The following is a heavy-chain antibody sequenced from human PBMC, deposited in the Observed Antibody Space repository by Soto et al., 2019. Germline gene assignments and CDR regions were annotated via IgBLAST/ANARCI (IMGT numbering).Heavy chain of an antibody. CDR2: ISYTGIT. J-gene: IGHJ5*02. CDR1: GASIGAHY. Sequence: QLLLQESGPGLVKPSETLSLTCNVSGASIGAHYWHWIRQSPGKGLEWIGYISYTGITRYNLSFSSRASISVDTSKNQLSLTLTSVTAADTAVYYCASDRNGVYYFDPWGQGTLVTVSS. CDR3: ASDRNGVYYFDP. V-gene: IGHV4-59*11. D-gene: IGHD2-8*01.